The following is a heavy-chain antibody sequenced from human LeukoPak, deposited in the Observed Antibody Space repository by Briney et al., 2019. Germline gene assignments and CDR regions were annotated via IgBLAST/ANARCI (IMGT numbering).Heavy chain of an antibody. CDR3: ARADIDYYDSSGYYFHAFDI. D-gene: IGHD3-22*01. J-gene: IGHJ3*02. Sequence: GGSLRLSCAASGFTVSSNYMSWVRQAPGKGLEWVSVIYSGGSTYYADSVNGRFTISRNNYKNTLYLQMNSLRAEDTAVYYCARADIDYYDSSGYYFHAFDIWGQGTMVTVSS. V-gene: IGHV3-53*04. CDR2: IYSGGST. CDR1: GFTVSSNY.